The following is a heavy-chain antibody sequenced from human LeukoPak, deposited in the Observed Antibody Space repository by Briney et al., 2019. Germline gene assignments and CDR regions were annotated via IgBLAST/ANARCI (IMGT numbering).Heavy chain of an antibody. CDR1: GGSINVYY. Sequence: SETLSLTCSVSGGSINVYYWNWIRQSPGKGLEWIGSISYSGSTNYNPSLKSRVTMSVDTSKNQFSLKLSSVTAADTAVYYCARVGKLGAPKYDYWGQGTLVTVSS. J-gene: IGHJ4*02. V-gene: IGHV4-59*12. CDR2: ISYSGST. CDR3: ARVGKLGAPKYDY. D-gene: IGHD1-26*01.